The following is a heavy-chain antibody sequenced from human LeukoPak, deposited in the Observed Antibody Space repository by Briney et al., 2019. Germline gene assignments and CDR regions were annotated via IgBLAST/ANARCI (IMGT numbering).Heavy chain of an antibody. J-gene: IGHJ4*02. D-gene: IGHD3-3*01. Sequence: GGSLRLSCAASGFTFSSYAMPWVRQAPGKGLEWVAVISYDGSNKYYADSVKGRFTISRDNSKNTLYLQMNSLRAEDTAVYYCAREDHDFWSGYYPFDYWGQGTLVTVSS. V-gene: IGHV3-30-3*01. CDR2: ISYDGSNK. CDR3: AREDHDFWSGYYPFDY. CDR1: GFTFSSYA.